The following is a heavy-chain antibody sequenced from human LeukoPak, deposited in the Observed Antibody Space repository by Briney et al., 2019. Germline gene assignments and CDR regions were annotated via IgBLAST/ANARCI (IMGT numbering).Heavy chain of an antibody. V-gene: IGHV1-2*02. Sequence: ASVKVFCKASGYTFTGYYMHWLRQAPGQALEWMGRINPNTNSGVANCAQKFQGRVTMTSDTSISTVYMELVRLRSDDTAMYYCARDRGIDFGDYYGWFDPWGQGTLVIVSS. D-gene: IGHD4-17*01. CDR2: INPNTNSGVA. J-gene: IGHJ5*02. CDR1: GYTFTGYY. CDR3: ARDRGIDFGDYYGWFDP.